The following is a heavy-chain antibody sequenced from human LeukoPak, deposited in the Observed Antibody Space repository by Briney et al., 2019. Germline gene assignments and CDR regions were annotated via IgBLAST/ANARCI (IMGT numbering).Heavy chain of an antibody. CDR2: IWYGGSNK. Sequence: GGSLRLSCAASGFTFSSYGMHWVRQAPGKGLEWVAVIWYGGSNKYYADSVKGRFTIPRDNSKNTLYLQMNSLRAEDTAVYYCAKEGVGYFDYWGQGTLVTVSS. D-gene: IGHD3-16*01. V-gene: IGHV3-30*02. J-gene: IGHJ4*02. CDR1: GFTFSSYG. CDR3: AKEGVGYFDY.